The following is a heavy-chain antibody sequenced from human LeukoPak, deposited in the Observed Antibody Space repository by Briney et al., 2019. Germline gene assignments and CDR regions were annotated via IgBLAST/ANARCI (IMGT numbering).Heavy chain of an antibody. Sequence: GGSLRLSCAASGFTFSNYAMSWVRQAPGKGLDWVSAISGSGGSTYYADSVKGRFTISRDNSKNTLYLQMNSLRAEDTAVYYCAKAHYDSSGYYYAFDYWGQGTLVTVSS. V-gene: IGHV3-23*01. CDR1: GFTFSNYA. CDR2: ISGSGGST. J-gene: IGHJ4*02. CDR3: AKAHYDSSGYYYAFDY. D-gene: IGHD3-22*01.